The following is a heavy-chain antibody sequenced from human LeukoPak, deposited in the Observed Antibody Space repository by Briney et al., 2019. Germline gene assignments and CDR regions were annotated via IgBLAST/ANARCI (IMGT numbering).Heavy chain of an antibody. V-gene: IGHV1-8*01. J-gene: IGHJ6*03. CDR3: AREGGYCSGGSCYYMDV. CDR1: GYTFTTYE. Sequence: ASVKVSCKTSGYTFTTYEINWVRQAAGKGLEWMGWVNPNIGNTAVAQKFQGRVTITRNTSISTAYMELSSLRSEDTAVYYCAREGGYCSGGSCYYMDVCGKGTTVTVTS. CDR2: VNPNIGNT. D-gene: IGHD2-15*01.